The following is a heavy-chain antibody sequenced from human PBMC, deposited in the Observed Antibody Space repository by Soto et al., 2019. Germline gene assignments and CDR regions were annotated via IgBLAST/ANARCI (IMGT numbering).Heavy chain of an antibody. CDR2: IFPLTDIP. Sequence: QVQLVQSGTEVKKPGSSVKVSCKASGGTFRNYPINWVRQAPGQGLEWMGSIFPLTDIPDYAQNFQARLTISADKSTSTACMGLSSLTSDDTAMYFCARGPLVVLNYFESWGQGTLVTVSS. V-gene: IGHV1-69*02. CDR1: GGTFRNYP. CDR3: ARGPLVVLNYFES. J-gene: IGHJ4*02.